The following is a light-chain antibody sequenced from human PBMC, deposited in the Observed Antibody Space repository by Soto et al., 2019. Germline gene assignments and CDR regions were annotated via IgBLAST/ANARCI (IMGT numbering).Light chain of an antibody. CDR1: QSISSW. J-gene: IGKJ1*01. V-gene: IGKV1-5*03. CDR3: QQYYTYPWT. CDR2: KAS. Sequence: DIQMTQSPSTLSASVGDRVTISCRASQSISSWLAWYQQRPGKAPKLLIYKASNVASGVPRRFSGRGSGTELTLTISRLHPDDFAPYYCQQYYTYPWTFGQGTKVEIK.